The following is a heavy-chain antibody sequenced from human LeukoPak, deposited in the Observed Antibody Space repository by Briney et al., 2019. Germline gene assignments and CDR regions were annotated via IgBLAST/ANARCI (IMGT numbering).Heavy chain of an antibody. CDR3: ARGEGYCSGGSCSSTYYGMDV. D-gene: IGHD2-15*01. CDR1: GFTVSSNY. Sequence: GGSLRLSCAASGFTVSSNYMSWVRQAPGKGLEWVRFTISRDNSKNTLYLQMNSLRAEDTAVYYCARGEGYCSGGSCSSTYYGMDVWGQGTTVTVSS. J-gene: IGHJ6*02. V-gene: IGHV3-53*01.